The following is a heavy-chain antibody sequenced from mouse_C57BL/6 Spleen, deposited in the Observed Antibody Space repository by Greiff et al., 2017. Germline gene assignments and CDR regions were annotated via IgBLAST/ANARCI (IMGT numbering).Heavy chain of an antibody. Sequence: QVQLQQPGAELVMPGASVKLSCKASGYTFTSYWMHWVKQRPGQGLEWIGEIDPSDSYTNYNQKFKGKSTLTVDKSSSTAYMQLSSLTSEDSAVYYCARGGSTLYYFDYWGQGTTLTVSS. D-gene: IGHD1-1*01. J-gene: IGHJ2*01. CDR3: ARGGSTLYYFDY. CDR2: IDPSDSYT. CDR1: GYTFTSYW. V-gene: IGHV1-69*01.